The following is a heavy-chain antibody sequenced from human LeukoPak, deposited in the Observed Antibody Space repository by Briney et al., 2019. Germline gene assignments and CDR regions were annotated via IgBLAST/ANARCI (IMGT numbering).Heavy chain of an antibody. CDR2: ISGSGSST. J-gene: IGHJ4*02. D-gene: IGHD5-24*01. Sequence: LPGGSLRLSCAASGFTFSNYAMSRVRQAPGKGLEWVSVISGSGSSTYHADSVKGRFTISRDNSKNTLYLQMNSLRAEDTAVYYCARDIDGYNTLDYWAREPWSPSPQ. V-gene: IGHV3-23*01. CDR1: GFTFSNYA. CDR3: ARDIDGYNTLDY.